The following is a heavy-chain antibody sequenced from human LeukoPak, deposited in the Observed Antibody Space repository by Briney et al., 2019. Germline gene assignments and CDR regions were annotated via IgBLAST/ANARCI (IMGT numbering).Heavy chain of an antibody. CDR2: ISGSGGST. V-gene: IGHV3-23*01. CDR1: GFTFSSYA. J-gene: IGHJ4*02. D-gene: IGHD3-22*01. Sequence: GGSLRLSCAASGFTFSSYAMSWVRQAPGKGLEWVSAISGSGGSTYYADSVKGRFTISRDNSKNTLYLQMNSLRAEDTAVYYCARDLDYYDSSGADWGQGTLVTVSS. CDR3: ARDLDYYDSSGAD.